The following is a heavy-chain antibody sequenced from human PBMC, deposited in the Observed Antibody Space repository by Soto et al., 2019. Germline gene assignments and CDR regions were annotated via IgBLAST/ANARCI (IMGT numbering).Heavy chain of an antibody. Sequence: PSWSLSLTGTASGGSIRSCGYDWSWVRQNPRRGLEWIGNIYYSGNTYYNPSLKSRLTISVDTSKNQFSLNLSSVTAADTAVYYCARDRLMATAGTARHYFGLDVWRQGTTVTVYS. CDR2: IYYSGNT. D-gene: IGHD5-18*01. CDR1: GGSIRSCGYD. V-gene: IGHV4-31*02. CDR3: ARDRLMATAGTARHYFGLDV. J-gene: IGHJ6*02.